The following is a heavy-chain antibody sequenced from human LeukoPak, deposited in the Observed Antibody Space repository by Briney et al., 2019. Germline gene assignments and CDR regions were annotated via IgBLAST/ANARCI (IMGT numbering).Heavy chain of an antibody. CDR2: INPNSGGT. CDR1: GYTFTGYY. V-gene: IGHV1-2*02. J-gene: IGHJ4*02. D-gene: IGHD4-17*01. CDR3: AREIGLTVTTGIDY. Sequence: ASVKVSCKASGYTFTGYYMHWVRQAPGQGLEWMGWINPNSGGTNYAQKFQGRVTMTRDTSISTAYMELSRLGSDDTAVYYCAREIGLTVTTGIDYWGQGTLVTVSS.